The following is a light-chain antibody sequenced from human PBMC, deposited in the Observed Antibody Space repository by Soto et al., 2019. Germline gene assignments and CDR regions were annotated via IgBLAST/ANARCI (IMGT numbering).Light chain of an antibody. CDR3: QSYDSSLSGPYEI. J-gene: IGLJ2*01. CDR1: SSNIGAGYD. CDR2: GNS. V-gene: IGLV1-40*01. Sequence: QSVLTQPPSVSGAPGQRVTISCTGSSSNIGAGYDVHWYQQLPGTAPKLLIYGNSNRPSGVPDRFSGSKSGTSASLAITGLQAEDEADYYCQSYDSSLSGPYEIFGGGTKLTVL.